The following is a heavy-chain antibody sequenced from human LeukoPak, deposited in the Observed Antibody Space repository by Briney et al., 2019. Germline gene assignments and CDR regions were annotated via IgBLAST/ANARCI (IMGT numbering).Heavy chain of an antibody. Sequence: MSGGSLRLSCAASGFTFSSYSMDWVRQAPGEGLEWVSSIDSSGSYMYYGDSVKGRFTISRDNAKNSLYLQMHSLRAEDTAVYHCARARGSPRHYFDYWGQGTLVTVPS. CDR3: ARARGSPRHYFDY. V-gene: IGHV3-21*01. CDR1: GFTFSSYS. D-gene: IGHD6-6*01. J-gene: IGHJ4*02. CDR2: IDSSGSYM.